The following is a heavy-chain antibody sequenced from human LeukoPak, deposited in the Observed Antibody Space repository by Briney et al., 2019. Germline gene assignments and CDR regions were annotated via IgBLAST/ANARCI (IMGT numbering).Heavy chain of an antibody. CDR1: GGSFSGYY. J-gene: IGHJ4*02. CDR2: INHSGST. D-gene: IGHD3-22*01. CDR3: ARGYLVGYYDSSGYYYYSDY. V-gene: IGHV4-34*01. Sequence: SETLSLTCAVYGGSFSGYYWSWIRQPPGKGLEWIGEINHSGSTNYNPSLKSRVTISVDTSKNQFSLKLSSVTAADTAVYYCARGYLVGYYDSSGYYYYSDYWGQGTLVTVSS.